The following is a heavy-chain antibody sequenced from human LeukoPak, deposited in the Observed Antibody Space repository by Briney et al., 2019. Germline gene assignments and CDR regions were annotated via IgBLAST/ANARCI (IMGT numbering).Heavy chain of an antibody. J-gene: IGHJ6*03. Sequence: SETLSLTCTVSGGSISSSSYYWGWIRQPPGKGLEWIGSIYYSGSTYYNPSLKSRVTISVDTSKNQSSLKLSSVTAADTAVYYCARENCSGGSCYSIYYYYYMDVWGKGTTVTVSS. D-gene: IGHD2-15*01. CDR1: GGSISSSSYY. CDR2: IYYSGST. V-gene: IGHV4-39*07. CDR3: ARENCSGGSCYSIYYYYYMDV.